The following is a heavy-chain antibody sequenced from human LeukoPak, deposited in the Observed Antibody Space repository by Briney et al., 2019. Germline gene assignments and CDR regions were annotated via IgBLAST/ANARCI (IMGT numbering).Heavy chain of an antibody. D-gene: IGHD5-18*01. Sequence: GGSLRLSCAASGFTFSSYSMNWVRQAPGKGLEWVSYISSSSSTIYYADSVKGRFTISRDNAKNSLYLQMNSLRAEDTAVYYCARDWYSYGYEDAFDIWGQGTMVTVSS. CDR1: GFTFSSYS. CDR3: ARDWYSYGYEDAFDI. V-gene: IGHV3-48*01. J-gene: IGHJ3*02. CDR2: ISSSSSTI.